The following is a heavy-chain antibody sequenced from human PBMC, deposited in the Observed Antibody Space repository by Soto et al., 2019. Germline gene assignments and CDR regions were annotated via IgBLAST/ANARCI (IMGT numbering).Heavy chain of an antibody. CDR1: GDSFSRST. J-gene: IGHJ4*02. D-gene: IGHD1-1*01. Sequence: QVQLVQSGAEVKRPGSSVKVSCKASGDSFSRSTFSWVRQAPGQGLEWMGRFIPMLGITNYAQTFQGRVTITADKSTSTAYMDLSSLRSEDTAVYYCAPLFDDTSGNFDAWGQGTLVTVSS. V-gene: IGHV1-69*02. CDR2: FIPMLGIT. CDR3: APLFDDTSGNFDA.